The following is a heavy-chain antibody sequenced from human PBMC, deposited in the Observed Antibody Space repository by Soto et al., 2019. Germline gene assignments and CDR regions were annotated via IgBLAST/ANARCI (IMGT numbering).Heavy chain of an antibody. CDR2: ISYDGSNK. D-gene: IGHD5-12*01. CDR1: GFTFSSYA. V-gene: IGHV3-30-3*01. CDR3: ATDIVATMDYYCMDV. J-gene: IGHJ6*02. Sequence: QVQLVESGGGVVQPGRSLRLSCAASGFTFSSYAMHWVRQAPGKGLEWVAVISYDGSNKYYADSVKGRFTISRDNSKKTLYMQMNSLRAEHTAVYYCATDIVATMDYYCMDVWGQGTTVTVSS.